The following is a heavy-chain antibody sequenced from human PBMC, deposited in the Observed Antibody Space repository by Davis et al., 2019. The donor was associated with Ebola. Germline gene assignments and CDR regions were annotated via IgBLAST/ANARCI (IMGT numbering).Heavy chain of an antibody. CDR2: IHYSGTT. V-gene: IGHV4-59*11. CDR1: GGSITSHY. Sequence: MPSETLSLTCTVSGGSITSHYWSWIRQPPGKGLEWIGYIHYSGTTSKNPSLKSRVTMSVDMSKNQFSLKLSSVTAADTAVYYCATQYSNAWFDPWGQGTLVTVSS. J-gene: IGHJ5*02. CDR3: ATQYSNAWFDP. D-gene: IGHD4-11*01.